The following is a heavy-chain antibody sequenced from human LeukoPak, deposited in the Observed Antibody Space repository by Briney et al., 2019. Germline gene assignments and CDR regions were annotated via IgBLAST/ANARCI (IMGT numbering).Heavy chain of an antibody. CDR1: GFPFSNSW. J-gene: IGHJ6*04. CDR3: AGGNSMDV. D-gene: IGHD1/OR15-1a*01. V-gene: IGHV3-7*03. CDR2: IKKDGSGI. Sequence: PGGSLRLSCAVSGFPFSNSWMYRVRRAPGKGLEGVANIKKDGSGISYVDSVKGRFIISRDNARNSLYLQMNSLRVEDTAVYFCAGGNSMDVWGKGTAVTVSS.